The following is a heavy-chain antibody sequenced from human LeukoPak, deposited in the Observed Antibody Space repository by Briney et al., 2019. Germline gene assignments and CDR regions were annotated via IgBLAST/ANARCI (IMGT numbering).Heavy chain of an antibody. CDR1: GVSFSGYY. Sequence: PSETLSLTCAVYGVSFSGYYWSWVRQFPGKGLEWIGEISYSGSTNYNPSLKSRVTISIDTSKNQFSLKMRSVTDADTAVYYCAINDGSGSYYKSDYWGRGTLVTVSS. D-gene: IGHD3-10*01. CDR2: ISYSGST. CDR3: AINDGSGSYYKSDY. J-gene: IGHJ4*02. V-gene: IGHV4-34*01.